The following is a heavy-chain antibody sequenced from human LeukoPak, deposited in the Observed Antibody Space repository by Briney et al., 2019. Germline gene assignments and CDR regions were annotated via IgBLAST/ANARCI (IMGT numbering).Heavy chain of an antibody. CDR2: IIPIFGTA. J-gene: IGHJ3*02. CDR1: GGTFSSYA. CDR3: ARMIAAAGYDAFDN. V-gene: IGHV1-69*05. D-gene: IGHD6-13*01. Sequence: ASVKVSCKASGGTFSSYAISWVRQAPGQGLEWMGGIIPIFGTANYAQKFQGRVTITTDESTSTAYMELSSLRSEDTAVYYCARMIAAAGYDAFDNWGQGTMVTVSS.